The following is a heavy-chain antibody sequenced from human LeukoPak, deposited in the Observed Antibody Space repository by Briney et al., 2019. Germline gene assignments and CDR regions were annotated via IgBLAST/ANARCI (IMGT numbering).Heavy chain of an antibody. CDR3: ARGSSTREDY. D-gene: IGHD5/OR15-5a*01. CDR2: IHSDGGST. J-gene: IGHJ4*02. V-gene: IGHV3-74*01. Sequence: GGPLRLSCAASGFTFSSYWMHWVRQAPGKGLVWVSRIHSDGGSTNYADSVKGRFTISRDNAKNTLYLQMSSLRAEDTAVYYCARGSSTREDYWGQGILVTVSS. CDR1: GFTFSSYW.